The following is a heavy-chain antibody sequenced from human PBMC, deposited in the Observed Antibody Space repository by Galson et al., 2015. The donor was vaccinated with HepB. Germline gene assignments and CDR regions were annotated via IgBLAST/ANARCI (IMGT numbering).Heavy chain of an antibody. CDR1: GYSFTSYW. CDR3: ARLAPCCYWYYYYMDV. D-gene: IGHD2-2*01. CDR2: IDPSDSYT. V-gene: IGHV5-10-1*01. J-gene: IGHJ6*03. Sequence: QSGAEVKKPGESLRISCKGSGYSFTSYWISWVRQMPGKGLEWMGRIDPSDSYTNYSPSFQGHVTISADKSISTAYLQWSSLKASDTAMYYCARLAPCCYWYYYYMDVWGKGTTVTVSS.